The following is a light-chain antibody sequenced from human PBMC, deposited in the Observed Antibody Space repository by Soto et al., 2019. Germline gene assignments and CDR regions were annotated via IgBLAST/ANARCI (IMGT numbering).Light chain of an antibody. CDR2: EVN. CDR1: NSDVGSYNF. CDR3: SSYAGTNTRYL. J-gene: IGLJ1*01. Sequence: QSALTQPPSASGSPGQSVTISCTGANSDVGSYNFISWYQQHPGRAPKLLIYEVNKRPSGVPDRFSGSKSGNTASLTVSGLQAEDEADYYCSSYAGTNTRYLFGSVTKLTVL. V-gene: IGLV2-8*01.